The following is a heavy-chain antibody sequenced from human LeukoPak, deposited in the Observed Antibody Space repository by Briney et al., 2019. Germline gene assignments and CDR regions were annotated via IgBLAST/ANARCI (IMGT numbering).Heavy chain of an antibody. D-gene: IGHD3-10*01. Sequence: GGSLRLSCAASGFTFSSYWMSWVRQAPGKGLEWVANIKQDGSEKYYVDSVKGQFTISRDNAKNSLYLQMSSLRAEDTAVYYCARSVGAYYGSGSYWYYWGQGTLVTVSS. CDR3: ARSVGAYYGSGSYWYY. V-gene: IGHV3-7*01. J-gene: IGHJ4*02. CDR2: IKQDGSEK. CDR1: GFTFSSYW.